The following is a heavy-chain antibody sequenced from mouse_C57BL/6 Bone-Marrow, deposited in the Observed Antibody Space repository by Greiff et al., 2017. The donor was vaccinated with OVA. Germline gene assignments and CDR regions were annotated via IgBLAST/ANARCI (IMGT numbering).Heavy chain of an antibody. J-gene: IGHJ3*01. Sequence: QVQLKQSGAELARPGASVKLSCKASGYTFTSYGISWVKQRTGQGLEWIGEIYPRSGNTYYNEKFKGKATLTADKSSSTAYMELRSLTSEDSAVYFCARRGQLRPLAYGGQGTLVTVSA. CDR1: GYTFTSYG. V-gene: IGHV1-81*01. CDR3: ARRGQLRPLAY. CDR2: IYPRSGNT. D-gene: IGHD3-2*02.